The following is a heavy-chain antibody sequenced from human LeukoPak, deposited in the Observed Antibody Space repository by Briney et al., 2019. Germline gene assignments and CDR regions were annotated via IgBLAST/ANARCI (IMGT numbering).Heavy chain of an antibody. V-gene: IGHV4-34*01. CDR2: INHSGST. D-gene: IGHD6-13*01. Sequence: SETLSLTCAVYGGSFSAYYWTWIRQPPGKGLEWIGEINHSGSTSSNPSLKSRVTISVDTSKNQFSLKLSSVTAADTAVYYCARHGTYSSSWYYAFDIWGQGTMVTVSS. CDR1: GGSFSAYY. CDR3: ARHGTYSSSWYYAFDI. J-gene: IGHJ3*02.